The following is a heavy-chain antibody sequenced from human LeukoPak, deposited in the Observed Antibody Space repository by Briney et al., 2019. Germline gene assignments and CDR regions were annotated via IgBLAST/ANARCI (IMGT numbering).Heavy chain of an antibody. V-gene: IGHV4-39*01. CDR1: GGSTTSSLYH. CDR3: ARQIVGTSWNYYYSYIDV. Sequence: SETLSLTCNVSGGSTTSSLYHWGWLRQPRGKGLEWIGNVFHSGNTYYNPSLQSRVAISVDTSKNQFSLRLTSVTAADMAMYYCARQIVGTSWNYYYSYIDVWGKGTSVSVSS. J-gene: IGHJ6*03. D-gene: IGHD1-1*01. CDR2: VFHSGNT.